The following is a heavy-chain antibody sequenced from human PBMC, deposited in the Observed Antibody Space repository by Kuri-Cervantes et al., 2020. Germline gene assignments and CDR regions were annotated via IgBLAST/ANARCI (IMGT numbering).Heavy chain of an antibody. CDR2: MNPNSGNT. D-gene: IGHD3-10*01. CDR3: AKSPLGVRGITGWFDP. CDR1: GYTFTSYD. Sequence: ASVKVSCKASGYTFTSYDISWVRQATGQGLEWLGWMNPNSGNTGYAQKFRGRVTMTRNTSITTAYMELSSLRSEDTAVYYCAKSPLGVRGITGWFDPWGQGTLVTVSS. V-gene: IGHV1-8*01. J-gene: IGHJ5*02.